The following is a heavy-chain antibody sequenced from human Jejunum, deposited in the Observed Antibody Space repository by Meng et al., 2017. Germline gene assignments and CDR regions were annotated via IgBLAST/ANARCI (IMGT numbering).Heavy chain of an antibody. CDR2: ISGSSGTI. V-gene: IGHV3-11*01. Sequence: VRLVESGGGLVKPGESLTLSCAASGFTFSDYYMSWIRQAPGKGLEWVSYISGSSGTIIYADSLKGRFTISRDNAKNLLYLQINSLRAEDTAVYYCARDSSGWSFEAIDIWGQGTMVTVSS. D-gene: IGHD6-19*01. J-gene: IGHJ3*02. CDR1: GFTFSDYY. CDR3: ARDSSGWSFEAIDI.